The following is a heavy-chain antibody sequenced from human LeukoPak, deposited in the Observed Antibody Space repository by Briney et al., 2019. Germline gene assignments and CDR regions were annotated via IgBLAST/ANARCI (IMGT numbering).Heavy chain of an antibody. V-gene: IGHV4-31*03. J-gene: IGHJ5*02. CDR1: GGSISGYY. CDR2: IYYSGST. CDR3: ARVQGGSYRWFDP. D-gene: IGHD1-26*01. Sequence: SETLSLTCTVSGGSISGYYWSWIRQHPGKGLEWIGYIYYSGSTYYNPSLKSRVTISVDTSKNQFSLKLSSVTAADTAVYYCARVQGGSYRWFDPWGQGTLVTVSS.